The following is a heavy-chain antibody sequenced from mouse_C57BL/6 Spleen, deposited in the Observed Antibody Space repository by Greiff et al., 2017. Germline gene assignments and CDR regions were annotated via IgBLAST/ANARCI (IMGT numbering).Heavy chain of an antibody. D-gene: IGHD2-3*01. CDR2: INPGSGGT. CDR1: GYAFTNYL. V-gene: IGHV1-54*01. CDR3: ARKDGSSWFAY. Sequence: QVQLQQSGAELVRPGTSVKVSCKASGYAFTNYLIEWVKQRPGQGLEWIGVINPGSGGTNYNEKFKGKATLTADKSSSTAYMQLSSLTSEDSAVYCCARKDGSSWFAYWGQGTLVTVSA. J-gene: IGHJ3*01.